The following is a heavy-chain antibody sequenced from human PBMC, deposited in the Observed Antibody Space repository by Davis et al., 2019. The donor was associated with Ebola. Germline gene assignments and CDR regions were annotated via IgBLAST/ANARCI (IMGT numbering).Heavy chain of an antibody. CDR1: GYSFTSYW. V-gene: IGHV5-51*01. Sequence: GESLKISCKASGYSFTSYWIGWVRQVPGKGLECMGIIYPGDSDVRYSPSFQGHVTISVDKSLSAAHLQWSSLKASDTAIYYCARRGYSGLYHGFDVWGQGTLVTVSS. D-gene: IGHD1-26*01. CDR3: ARRGYSGLYHGFDV. J-gene: IGHJ4*02. CDR2: IYPGDSDV.